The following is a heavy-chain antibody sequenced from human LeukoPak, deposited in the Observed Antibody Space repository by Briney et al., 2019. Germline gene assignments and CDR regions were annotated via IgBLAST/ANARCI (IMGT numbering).Heavy chain of an antibody. J-gene: IGHJ3*02. Sequence: SETLSLTCTVSGGSISTYYWSWIRQSPGKGLEWIGSIYYSGSTNYDPSLKSRVTISVDTSKNQFSLELSSVTAADTDVYYCAVNLTRHTFDIWGQGTMVTVSS. D-gene: IGHD1-1*01. CDR3: AVNLTRHTFDI. V-gene: IGHV4-59*08. CDR2: IYYSGST. CDR1: GGSISTYY.